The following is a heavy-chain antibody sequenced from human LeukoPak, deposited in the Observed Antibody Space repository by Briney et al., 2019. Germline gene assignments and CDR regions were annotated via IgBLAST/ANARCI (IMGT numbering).Heavy chain of an antibody. J-gene: IGHJ4*02. CDR3: TYSSGWQRVPFDY. V-gene: IGHV3-30*03. CDR2: ISYDGSNK. D-gene: IGHD6-19*01. Sequence: GGSLRLSCAASGFTFSSYGMHWVRQAPGKGLEWVAVISYDGSNKYYADSVKGRFTISRDNSKNTLYLQVNSLRAEDTAVYYCTYSSGWQRVPFDYWGQGTLVTVPS. CDR1: GFTFSSYG.